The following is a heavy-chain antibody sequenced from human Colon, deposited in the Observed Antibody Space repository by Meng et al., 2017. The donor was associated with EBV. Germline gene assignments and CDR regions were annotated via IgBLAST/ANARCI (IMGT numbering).Heavy chain of an antibody. D-gene: IGHD2-2*03. CDR2: INHSGSA. CDR3: ARTFGYCSNNNCPRTLGY. V-gene: IGHV4-34*02. Sequence: QVQLQQGGAGLLEPSGTRARPCGVSGVSLSGYYWSGFRHFPGRTLEFIGDINHSGSANYNPSLRSRVTISVDTSKNQIFLNLHSVTAADTAVYHCARTFGYCSNNNCPRTLGYWGQGTLVTVSS. CDR1: GVSLSGYY. J-gene: IGHJ4*02.